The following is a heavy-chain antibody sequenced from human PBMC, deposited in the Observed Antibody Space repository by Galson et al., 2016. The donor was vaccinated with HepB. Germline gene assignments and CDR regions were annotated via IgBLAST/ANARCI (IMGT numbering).Heavy chain of an antibody. J-gene: IGHJ6*02. CDR1: T. Sequence: TVNWVRQAPGKGLEWVSSIAWQNSNLYYTDSVRGRFTISRDNAKNSLYLQMNSLRVEDTAVYYCVRGGRGIVATIEVAFDIWGQGTMVTVSSASTKGYGMDVWGQGTTVTVSS. V-gene: IGHV3-21*01. CDR3: VRGGRGIVATIEVAFDIWGQGTMVTVSSASTKGYGMDV. D-gene: IGHD5-12*01. CDR2: IAWQNSNL.